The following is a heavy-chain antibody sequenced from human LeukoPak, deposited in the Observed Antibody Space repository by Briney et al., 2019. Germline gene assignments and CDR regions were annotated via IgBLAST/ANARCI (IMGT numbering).Heavy chain of an antibody. D-gene: IGHD6-19*01. CDR2: IYYSGST. Sequence: SETLSLTCTVSGGSISSSSYYWGWIRQPPGKGLEWIGSIYYSGSTYYNPSLKSRVTISVDTSKNQFSLKLSSVTAADTAVYYCARVAVAGTIRPLERFDYWGQGTLVTVSS. CDR3: ARVAVAGTIRPLERFDY. J-gene: IGHJ4*02. CDR1: GGSISSSSYY. V-gene: IGHV4-39*07.